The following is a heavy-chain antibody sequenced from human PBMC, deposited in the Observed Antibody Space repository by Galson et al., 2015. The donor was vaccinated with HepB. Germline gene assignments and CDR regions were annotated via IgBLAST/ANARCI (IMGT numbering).Heavy chain of an antibody. V-gene: IGHV3-33*01. CDR3: ARDMVAAADEYFQH. CDR1: GFTFSSYG. Sequence: SLRLSCAASGFTFSSYGMHWVRQAPGKGLEWVAVIWYDGSNKYYADSVKGRFTISRDNSKNTLYLQMNSLRAEDTAVYYCARDMVAAADEYFQHWGQGTLVTVSS. D-gene: IGHD6-13*01. J-gene: IGHJ1*01. CDR2: IWYDGSNK.